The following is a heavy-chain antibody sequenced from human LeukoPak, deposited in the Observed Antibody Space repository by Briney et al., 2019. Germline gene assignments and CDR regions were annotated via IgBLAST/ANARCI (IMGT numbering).Heavy chain of an antibody. CDR3: ASYDSSGSDTGDYYYYGMDV. CDR2: ISSSSSYI. V-gene: IGHV3-21*01. CDR1: GLTFSSYS. J-gene: IGHJ6*02. D-gene: IGHD3-22*01. Sequence: PGGSLTLSCAASGLTFSSYSMNWVRQAPGKGLEWVSTISSSSSYIYYADSVKGRFTISRDNAKSSLYLQMNSLRAEDTAVYYCASYDSSGSDTGDYYYYGMDVWGQGTTVTVSS.